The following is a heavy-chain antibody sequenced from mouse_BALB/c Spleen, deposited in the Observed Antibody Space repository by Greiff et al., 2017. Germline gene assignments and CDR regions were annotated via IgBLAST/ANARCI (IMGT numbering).Heavy chain of an antibody. J-gene: IGHJ3*01. CDR3: ASSPWYGRLFDY. V-gene: IGHV1-77*01. Sequence: QVQLQQSGPELVKPGASVKMSCKASGYTFTDYVISWVKQRPGQGLEWIGEIYPGSGSTYYNEKFKGKATLTADKSSNTAYMRLSSLTSEDSAVHFCASSPWYGRLFDYWGEGTLVTVSA. CDR1: GYTFTDYV. CDR2: IYPGSGST. D-gene: IGHD2-10*02.